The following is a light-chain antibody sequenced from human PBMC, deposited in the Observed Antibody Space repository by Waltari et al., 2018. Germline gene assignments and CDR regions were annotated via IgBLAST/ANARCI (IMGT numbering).Light chain of an antibody. Sequence: DIQMTPSPSSLSASVGDRVTITCQASQDISNYLNGYQQKPGKAPKLLIYDASNLETGVPSRFSGSGSGTDFTFTISSLQPEDIATYYCQQYDNLPYTFGQGTKLEIK. CDR3: QQYDNLPYT. V-gene: IGKV1-33*01. CDR1: QDISNY. J-gene: IGKJ2*01. CDR2: DAS.